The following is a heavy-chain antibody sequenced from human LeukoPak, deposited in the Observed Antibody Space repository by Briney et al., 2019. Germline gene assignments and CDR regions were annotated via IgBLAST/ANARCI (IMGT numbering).Heavy chain of an antibody. J-gene: IGHJ4*02. CDR2: VSDSGSST. CDR1: GFTFSNYG. Sequence: PGGSLRLSCAASGFTFSNYGMSWVRQAPRKGLEWVSVVSDSGSSTYYADSVKGRFTISRDNSKNTLYLQMNSLRAEDTAVYYCAPDLRGSAWSLDYWGQGTLVTVSS. V-gene: IGHV3-23*01. D-gene: IGHD6-13*01. CDR3: APDLRGSAWSLDY.